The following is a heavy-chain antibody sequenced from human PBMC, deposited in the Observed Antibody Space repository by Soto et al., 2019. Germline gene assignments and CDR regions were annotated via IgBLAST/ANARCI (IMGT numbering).Heavy chain of an antibody. D-gene: IGHD1-7*01. Sequence: ASVKVSCKASGYTFTGYYMHRVRQAPGQGLEWMGWINPNSGGTNYAQQFQGRVTMTRDTSISTAYMELSRLRSDDTAGYYCARGCLELDVYYYYYGMDVWGQGTTVTVSS. CDR2: INPNSGGT. CDR3: ARGCLELDVYYYYYGMDV. CDR1: GYTFTGYY. V-gene: IGHV1-2*02. J-gene: IGHJ6*02.